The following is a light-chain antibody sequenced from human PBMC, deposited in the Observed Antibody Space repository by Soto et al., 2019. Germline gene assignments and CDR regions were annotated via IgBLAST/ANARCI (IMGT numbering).Light chain of an antibody. V-gene: IGKV1-39*01. CDR1: QSISNY. CDR3: QQYYSSYS. CDR2: GAS. Sequence: DIQMTQSPSSLSASVGDRVTITCRASQSISNYLNWYQQKPGKAPKLLIYGASTLQSGVPPRFSGSGSETEFMLTISRLQSEDFATYYCQQYYSSYSFGQGTKVDIK. J-gene: IGKJ2*03.